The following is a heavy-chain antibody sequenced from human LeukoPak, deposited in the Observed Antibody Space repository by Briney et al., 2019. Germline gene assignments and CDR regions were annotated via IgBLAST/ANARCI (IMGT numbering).Heavy chain of an antibody. CDR2: ISYDGSNK. V-gene: IGHV3-30*01. Sequence: SGGSLRLSCAASGFTFSSYAMHWVRQAPGKGLEWVAVISYDGSNKYYADSVKGRFTISRDNSKNTLYLQMNSLRAEDTAVYYCARARPSITGTISPFDYWGQGTLVTVSS. J-gene: IGHJ4*02. CDR1: GFTFSSYA. D-gene: IGHD1-7*01. CDR3: ARARPSITGTISPFDY.